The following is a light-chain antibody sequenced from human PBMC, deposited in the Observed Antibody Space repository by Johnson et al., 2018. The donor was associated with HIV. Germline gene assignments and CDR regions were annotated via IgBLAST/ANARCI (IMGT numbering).Light chain of an antibody. J-gene: IGLJ1*01. CDR3: GTWDSSLSAYV. CDR2: ENN. V-gene: IGLV1-51*02. Sequence: QSVLTQPPSVSAATGQKVTISCSGSSSNIGNNYVSWYQQVPGTAPKLLIYENNKRPSGIPDRFSGSKSGTSATLGITGLQTGDEADYYCGTWDSSLSAYVFGTGTKVTVL. CDR1: SSNIGNNY.